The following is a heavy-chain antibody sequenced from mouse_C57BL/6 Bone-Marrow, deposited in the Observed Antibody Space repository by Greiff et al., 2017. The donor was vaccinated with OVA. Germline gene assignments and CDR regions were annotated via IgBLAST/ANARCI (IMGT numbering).Heavy chain of an antibody. D-gene: IGHD1-1*01. CDR1: GFTFSSYA. Sequence: EVKLMESGGGLVKPGGSLKLSCAASGFTFSSYAMSWVRQTPEKRLEWVATISDGGSYTYYPDNVKGRFTISRDNAKNNLYLQMSHLKSEDTAMYYCARGLRGYFDYWGQGTTLTVSS. CDR2: ISDGGSYT. J-gene: IGHJ2*01. CDR3: ARGLRGYFDY. V-gene: IGHV5-4*03.